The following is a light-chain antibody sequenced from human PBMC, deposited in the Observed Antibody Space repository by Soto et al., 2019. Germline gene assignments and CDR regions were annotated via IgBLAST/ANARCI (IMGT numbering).Light chain of an antibody. Sequence: EIQLTQSPSFLSASVGDRVTITCRASLGISTYLAWYQQKPGKAPNLLIYAASTLQSGVPSRFSGSGSGTEFTLTISSLQPEDFATYYCQQVNTYTFGPGTKVDIK. V-gene: IGKV1-9*01. CDR2: AAS. CDR3: QQVNTYT. J-gene: IGKJ3*01. CDR1: LGISTY.